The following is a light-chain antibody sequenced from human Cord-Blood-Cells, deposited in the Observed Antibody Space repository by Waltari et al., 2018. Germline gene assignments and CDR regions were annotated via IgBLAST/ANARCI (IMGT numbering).Light chain of an antibody. J-gene: IGLJ3*02. Sequence: QSALTQPASVSGSPGQSITIPCTGTRSDGGGYHHVPWYQQHPGKPPKLMIYDVSKRPSGVSNRFSGSKSGNTASLTISGLQAEDEADYYCSSYTSSSTLVFGGGTKLTVL. V-gene: IGLV2-14*01. CDR1: RSDGGGYHH. CDR2: DVS. CDR3: SSYTSSSTLV.